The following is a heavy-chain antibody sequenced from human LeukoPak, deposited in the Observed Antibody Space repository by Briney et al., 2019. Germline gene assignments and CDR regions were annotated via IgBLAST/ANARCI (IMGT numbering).Heavy chain of an antibody. Sequence: SVKVSCKASGGTFSSYAISWVRQAPGQGLEWMGRIIPILGIANCARKFQGRVTITADKSTSTAYMELSSLRSEDTAVYYCARGGIGIQLWSAPAVYWGQGTLVTVSS. J-gene: IGHJ4*02. CDR2: IIPILGIA. CDR3: ARGGIGIQLWSAPAVY. V-gene: IGHV1-69*04. CDR1: GGTFSSYA. D-gene: IGHD5-18*01.